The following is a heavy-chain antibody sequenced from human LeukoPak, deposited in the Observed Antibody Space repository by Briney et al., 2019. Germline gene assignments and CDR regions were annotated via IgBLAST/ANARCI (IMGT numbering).Heavy chain of an antibody. CDR2: IIPIFGTA. CDR1: GGTFSSYA. Sequence: SVKVSCKASGGTFSSYAISWVRQAPGQGLEWMGRIIPIFGTANYAQKFQGRVTITTDESTSTAYMELSSLRSEDTAVYYCARTVTYSYGLIDAFDIWSQGTMVTVSS. V-gene: IGHV1-69*05. J-gene: IGHJ3*02. CDR3: ARTVTYSYGLIDAFDI. D-gene: IGHD5-18*01.